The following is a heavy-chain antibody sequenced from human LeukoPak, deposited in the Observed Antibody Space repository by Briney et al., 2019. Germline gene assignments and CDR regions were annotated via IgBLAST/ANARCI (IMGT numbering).Heavy chain of an antibody. CDR2: ISAYNGNT. V-gene: IGHV1-18*01. Sequence: GASVKVSCKASGYTFTSYGISWVRQAPGQGLEWMGWISAYNGNTNYAQKLQGRVTMTTDTSTSTAYMELRSLRSDDTAVYYCARDLYRRGYSYGYQFDYWGQGTLVTVSS. CDR3: ARDLYRRGYSYGYQFDY. CDR1: GYTFTSYG. J-gene: IGHJ4*02. D-gene: IGHD5-18*01.